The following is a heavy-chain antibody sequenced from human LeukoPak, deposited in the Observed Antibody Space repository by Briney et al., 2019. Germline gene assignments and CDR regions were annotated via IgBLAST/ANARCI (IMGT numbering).Heavy chain of an antibody. Sequence: PSETLSLTCAVYGGSFSGYYWSWIRQPPGKGLEWIGEINHSGSTNYNPPLKSRVTISVDTSKNQFSLKLSSVTAADTAVYYCARGRDYWGQGTLVTVSS. V-gene: IGHV4-34*01. CDR1: GGSFSGYY. J-gene: IGHJ4*02. CDR3: ARGRDY. CDR2: INHSGST.